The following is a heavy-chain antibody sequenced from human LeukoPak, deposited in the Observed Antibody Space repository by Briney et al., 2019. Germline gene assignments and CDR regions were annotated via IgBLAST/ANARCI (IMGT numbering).Heavy chain of an antibody. CDR2: IKHDGSEE. V-gene: IGHV3-7*02. CDR3: ARGLAARLDQ. CDR1: GFTFNIFW. J-gene: IGHJ4*02. Sequence: PGGSLRLSCAASGFTFNIFWMSWVRQAPGKGLEWVANIKHDGSEEYYGDSVRGRFTISRDNAKNSVYLQMNSLRDEDTAVYYCARGLAARLDQWGQGTLVTVSS. D-gene: IGHD6-6*01.